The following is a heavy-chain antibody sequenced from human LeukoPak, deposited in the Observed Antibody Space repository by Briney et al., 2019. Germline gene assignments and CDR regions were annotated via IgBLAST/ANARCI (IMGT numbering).Heavy chain of an antibody. V-gene: IGHV3-21*01. J-gene: IGHJ4*02. Sequence: PGGSLRLSCAASGFTFSSYNMNWVRQAPGKGLEWVPSISSSSTYIYYADSLKGRFTISRDNAKNSLYLQMNSLRAEDTAVYYCARGGSGPTGGYFDYWGQGTLVTVSS. D-gene: IGHD6-19*01. CDR1: GFTFSSYN. CDR3: ARGGSGPTGGYFDY. CDR2: ISSSSTYI.